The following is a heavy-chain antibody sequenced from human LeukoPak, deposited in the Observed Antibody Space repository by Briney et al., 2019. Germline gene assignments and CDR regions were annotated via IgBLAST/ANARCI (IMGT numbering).Heavy chain of an antibody. Sequence: PGGSLRLSCAASGFTFSSYGMHWVRQAPGKGLEWVAVISYDGSNKYYADSVKGRFTISRDNSKNTLYVQMDSLRPEDTAVYYCARDYDFWRGYSYSFYGMDVWGHGTTVTVSS. V-gene: IGHV3-30*03. CDR2: ISYDGSNK. CDR3: ARDYDFWRGYSYSFYGMDV. CDR1: GFTFSSYG. J-gene: IGHJ6*02. D-gene: IGHD3-3*01.